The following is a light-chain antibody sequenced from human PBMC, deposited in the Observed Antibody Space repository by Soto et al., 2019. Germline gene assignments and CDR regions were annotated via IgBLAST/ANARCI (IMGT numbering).Light chain of an antibody. CDR2: AAS. CDR1: HGIRHY. V-gene: IGKV1-9*01. J-gene: IGKJ5*01. Sequence: DSPLTQSPSFLSASVGERVTITCRRSHGIRHYLACYQQQPGKAHKILIYAASTLQSGVHSRFIGSGSGTVFTFPISCLKFVDFATFSCLQYSRYLITFGQGTRLQI. CDR3: LQYSRYLIT.